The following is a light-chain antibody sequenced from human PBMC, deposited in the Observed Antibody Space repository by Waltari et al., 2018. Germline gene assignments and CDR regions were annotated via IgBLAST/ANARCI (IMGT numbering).Light chain of an antibody. J-gene: IGLJ3*02. Sequence: QSALTQPASVSGSPGQSITISCTGTSSDVGNYNLVSWYQHHPGKAPNFMIYEVSKRPSGISNRFSGSKSGNTASLTISGLQAEDEADYYCCSYAGSGTLLFGGGTKLTVL. CDR1: SSDVGNYNL. V-gene: IGLV2-23*02. CDR3: CSYAGSGTLL. CDR2: EVS.